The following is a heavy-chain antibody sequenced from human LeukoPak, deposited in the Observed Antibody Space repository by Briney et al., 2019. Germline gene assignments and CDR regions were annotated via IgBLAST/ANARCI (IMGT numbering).Heavy chain of an antibody. CDR1: GFTFSSYA. J-gene: IGHJ6*04. Sequence: PGGSLRLSCAASGFTFSSYAMNWVRQAPGKGLEWVSSFSSSGSYIYYADSVKGRFTISRYNAKNSLYLQMNSLRAEDTAVYYCAELGITMIGGVWGKGTTVTISS. CDR3: AELGITMIGGV. CDR2: FSSSGSYI. D-gene: IGHD3-10*02. V-gene: IGHV3-21*01.